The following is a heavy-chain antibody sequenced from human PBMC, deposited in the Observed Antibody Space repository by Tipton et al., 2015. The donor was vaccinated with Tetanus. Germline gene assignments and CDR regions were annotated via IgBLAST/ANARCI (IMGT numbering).Heavy chain of an antibody. CDR3: AKGAPISQQLGIPDH. V-gene: IGHV1-2*07. CDR2: INLNTGGT. J-gene: IGHJ4*02. Sequence: QLVQSGAEVKKPGASVKVACKVSGYTFTDYYMHWVRQAPGQGLEWMGWINLNTGGTAYSHKFQGRVIMTRDTSINTAYMELSRLRDDETAVYFCAKGAPISQQLGIPDHWGQGTLVTVSS. CDR1: GYTFTDYY. D-gene: IGHD6-13*01.